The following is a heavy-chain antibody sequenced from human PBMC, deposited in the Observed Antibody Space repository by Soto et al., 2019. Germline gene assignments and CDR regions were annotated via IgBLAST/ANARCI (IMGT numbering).Heavy chain of an antibody. CDR3: ATMKGGSQYYYYGMDV. V-gene: IGHV1-8*01. D-gene: IGHD3-10*01. CDR2: MNPNSANT. CDR1: GYTFTSYD. J-gene: IGHJ6*02. Sequence: ASVKVSCKASGYTFTSYDINWVRQATGQGLEWMGWMNPNSANTDYAQKFQGRVTITADEFTSTAYMELSSLRSDDTAVYYCATMKGGSQYYYYGMDVWGQGTTVTVSS.